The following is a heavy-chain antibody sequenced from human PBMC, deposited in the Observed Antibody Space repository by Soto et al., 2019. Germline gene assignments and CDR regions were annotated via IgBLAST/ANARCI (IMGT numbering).Heavy chain of an antibody. J-gene: IGHJ3*02. CDR3: VKGFTGVRGIHI. V-gene: IGHV3-64D*06. CDR1: GFIFSSYT. CDR2: ISGNGGDT. Sequence: GGSLRLSCSASGFIFSSYTMHWVRQAPGKGLEYVSGISGNGGDTYYVDSAKGRFTISRDNSKNTLHLQMSSPRAEDTAVYYCVKGFTGVRGIHIWGQGTMVTVSS. D-gene: IGHD1-20*01.